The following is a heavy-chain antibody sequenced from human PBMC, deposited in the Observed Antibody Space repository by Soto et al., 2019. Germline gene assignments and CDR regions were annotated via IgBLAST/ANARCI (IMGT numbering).Heavy chain of an antibody. D-gene: IGHD3-22*01. CDR1: GGSISSSNW. CDR2: IYHSGST. J-gene: IGHJ6*02. V-gene: IGHV4-4*02. CDR3: ARSPDSSGYYPRWYYYGMDV. Sequence: PSETLSLTCAVSGGSISSSNWFSWVRPHPGKGLDWIGEIYHSGSTNYNPSLKSRVTISEDKSKNQFSLKLSSVTAADTAVYYCARSPDSSGYYPRWYYYGMDVWGQGTTVTVSS.